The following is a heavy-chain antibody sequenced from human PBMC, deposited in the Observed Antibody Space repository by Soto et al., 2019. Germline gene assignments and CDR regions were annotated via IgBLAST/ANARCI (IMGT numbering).Heavy chain of an antibody. V-gene: IGHV3-30*18. Sequence: PGGSLRLSCAASGFIFSNFGMHWVRQAPGKGLEWVAVISYDGINKYYAGSVKGRFTISRDSSKNTLYLQMNTLRAEDTAVYFCAKGVKDCTGGNCYSDYWGPGTLVTVSS. CDR1: GFIFSNFG. CDR2: ISYDGINK. CDR3: AKGVKDCTGGNCYSDY. J-gene: IGHJ4*02. D-gene: IGHD2-8*02.